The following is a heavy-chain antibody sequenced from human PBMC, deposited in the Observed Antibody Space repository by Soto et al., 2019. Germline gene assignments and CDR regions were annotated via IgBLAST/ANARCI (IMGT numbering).Heavy chain of an antibody. V-gene: IGHV4-34*01. CDR3: ARGHALRGVKEYYYGMDV. CDR1: GGSFSGYY. J-gene: IGHJ6*02. Sequence: PSETLSLICAVYGGSFSGYYWSWIRQPPGKGLEWIGEINHSGSTNYNPSLKSRVTISVDTSKNQFSLKLSSVTAADTAVYYCARGHALRGVKEYYYGMDVWGQGTTVTVSS. D-gene: IGHD3-10*01. CDR2: INHSGST.